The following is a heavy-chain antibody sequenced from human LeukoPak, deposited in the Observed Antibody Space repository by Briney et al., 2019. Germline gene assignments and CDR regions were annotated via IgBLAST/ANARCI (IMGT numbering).Heavy chain of an antibody. CDR1: GFTFSSYA. Sequence: GGSLRLSCAASGFTFSSYAMHWVRQAPGKGLEWVAFIRYDGSNKFYADSVKGRFTISRDNSKNTLYLQMNSLRAEDTAVYYCARFRQPGVVPAAIFDYWGQGTLVTVSS. D-gene: IGHD2-2*01. CDR2: IRYDGSNK. J-gene: IGHJ4*02. CDR3: ARFRQPGVVPAAIFDY. V-gene: IGHV3-30*04.